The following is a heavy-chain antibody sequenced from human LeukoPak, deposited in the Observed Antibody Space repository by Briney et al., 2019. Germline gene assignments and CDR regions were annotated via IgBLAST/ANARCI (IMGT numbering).Heavy chain of an antibody. Sequence: PSETLSLACTVSGGSISTYYWSWIRQPPGKGLEWIGEINHSGSTNYNPSLKSRVTISVDTSKNQFSLKLSSVTAADTAVYYCARGRAVGYDFWSGYPDHSFGYFDYWGQGTLVTVSS. V-gene: IGHV4-34*01. CDR3: ARGRAVGYDFWSGYPDHSFGYFDY. CDR2: INHSGST. J-gene: IGHJ4*02. CDR1: GGSISTYY. D-gene: IGHD3-3*01.